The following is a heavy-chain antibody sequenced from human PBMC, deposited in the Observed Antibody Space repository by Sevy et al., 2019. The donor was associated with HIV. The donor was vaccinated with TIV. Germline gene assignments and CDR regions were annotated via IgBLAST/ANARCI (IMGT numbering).Heavy chain of an antibody. V-gene: IGHV3-48*02. D-gene: IGHD2-21*01. Sequence: GGSLRLSCEASGFTLSSYTMNWARHSPEKGLEWVATFVRTEFTHYADPVKGRFIISRDTAKNSLFLQMNSLRDDDTAMYFCVRDERAIASHFDYWGRGTLVTVSS. CDR2: FVRTEFT. CDR1: GFTLSSYT. CDR3: VRDERAIASHFDY. J-gene: IGHJ4*01.